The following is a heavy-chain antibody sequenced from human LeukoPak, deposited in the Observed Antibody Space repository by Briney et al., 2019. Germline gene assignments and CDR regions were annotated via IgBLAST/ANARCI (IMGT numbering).Heavy chain of an antibody. CDR3: AKDISRDDYGDGSPDY. CDR1: GFTFDDYT. CDR2: ISWDGGST. V-gene: IGHV3-43*01. J-gene: IGHJ4*02. D-gene: IGHD4-17*01. Sequence: PGGSLRLSCAASGFTFDDYTMHWVRQAPGKGLEWVSLISWDGGSTYYAGSVKGRFTISRDNSKNSLYLQMNSLRTEDTALYYCAKDISRDDYGDGSPDYWGQGTLVTVSS.